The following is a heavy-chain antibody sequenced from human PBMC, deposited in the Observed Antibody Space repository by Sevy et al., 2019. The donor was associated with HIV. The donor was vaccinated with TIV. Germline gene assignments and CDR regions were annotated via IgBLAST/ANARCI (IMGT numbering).Heavy chain of an antibody. CDR2: ISSSSSYI. CDR1: GFTFSSYS. V-gene: IGHV3-21*01. D-gene: IGHD3-16*02. J-gene: IGHJ4*02. CDR3: ARARPAYVWGSYRYIFDY. Sequence: GGSLRLSCAASGFTFSSYSMNWVRQAPGKGLEWVSSISSSSSYIYYADSVKGRFTISRDNAKNSLYLQMNSLRAEDTAVYYCARARPAYVWGSYRYIFDYWGQGTLVTVSS.